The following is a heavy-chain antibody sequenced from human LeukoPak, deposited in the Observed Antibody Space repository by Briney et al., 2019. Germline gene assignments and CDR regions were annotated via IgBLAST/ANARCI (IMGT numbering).Heavy chain of an antibody. J-gene: IGHJ4*02. V-gene: IGHV3-7*03. Sequence: PGGSLRLSCTAAGFSLSMYWMSWVRQAPGKGVEWVANIRSDGVEKYYVDSVRGRFTISTDTAKNTLYLQMNSLRADDTAVYYCAREFTGYGNTDYWGQGTLVTVSS. D-gene: IGHD5-12*01. CDR3: AREFTGYGNTDY. CDR2: IRSDGVEK. CDR1: GFSLSMYW.